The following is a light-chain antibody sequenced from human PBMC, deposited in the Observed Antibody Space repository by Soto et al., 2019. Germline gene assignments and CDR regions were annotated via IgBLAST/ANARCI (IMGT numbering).Light chain of an antibody. CDR2: DVS. J-gene: IGLJ2*01. V-gene: IGLV2-14*01. Sequence: QSALPQPASVSGSPGQSITISCTGTSSDVGGYNYVSWYQQHPGKAPKLMIYDVSNRPSGVSNRFSGSKSGNTASLTISGLQAEDEADYYCSSYTSSSIYVVFGGGTQLTVL. CDR3: SSYTSSSIYVV. CDR1: SSDVGGYNY.